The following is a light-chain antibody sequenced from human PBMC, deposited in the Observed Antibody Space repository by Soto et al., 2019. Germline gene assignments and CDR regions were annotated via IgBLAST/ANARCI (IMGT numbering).Light chain of an antibody. Sequence: EIVMSQSPATLSVSPGERATLSCRASQSVSSNLAWYQQKPGLAPRLLIYGASNRATGIPDRFGGSGSGTDFTLTISRLEPEDFAVYYCQQYGSSPPFTFGQGTKVDI. J-gene: IGKJ1*01. CDR2: GAS. CDR1: QSVSSN. V-gene: IGKV3-20*01. CDR3: QQYGSSPPFT.